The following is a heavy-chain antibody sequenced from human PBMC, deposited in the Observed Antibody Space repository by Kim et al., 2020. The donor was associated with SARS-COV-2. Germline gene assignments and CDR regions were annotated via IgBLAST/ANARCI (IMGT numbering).Heavy chain of an antibody. CDR1: GFTFSGSA. J-gene: IGHJ6*02. V-gene: IGHV3-73*01. CDR3: SRLESTTRGGMDV. Sequence: GGSLRLSCAASGFTFSGSAMHWVRQASGKGLEWVGRIRSKANSYATAYAASVKGRFTISRDDSKNTAYLQMNSLKTEDTAVYYCSRLESTTRGGMDVWGQGTTVTVSS. D-gene: IGHD1-26*01. CDR2: IRSKANSYAT.